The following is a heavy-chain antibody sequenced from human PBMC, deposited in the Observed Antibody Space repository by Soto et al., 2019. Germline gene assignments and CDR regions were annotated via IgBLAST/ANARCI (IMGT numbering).Heavy chain of an antibody. Sequence: GGSLRLSCAASGLSFVNYAMNWVRQAPGKGLEWVSGLSGSGTSTYYADSVKGRFTISRDNSRDTLFLQMNSLTADDTAVYYCAKATTNGGWFNPFDSWGQGALVTVSS. CDR1: GLSFVNYA. CDR3: AKATTNGGWFNPFDS. CDR2: LSGSGTST. V-gene: IGHV3-23*01. D-gene: IGHD6-19*01. J-gene: IGHJ4*02.